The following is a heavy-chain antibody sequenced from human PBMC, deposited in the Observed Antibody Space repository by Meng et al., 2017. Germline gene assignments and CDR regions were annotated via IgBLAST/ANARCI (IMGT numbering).Heavy chain of an antibody. V-gene: IGHV1-69*01. Sequence: VPLVQSGAVVEKPGAWVKVFCKASGGSFSRYASSWVRRAPGQGLEWMGGIIPIFGTANYAQKFQGRVTITADESTSTAYMELSSLRSEDTAVYYCASNDGTGDRTGGDYWGQGTLVTVSS. CDR3: ASNDGTGDRTGGDY. D-gene: IGHD7-27*01. CDR1: GGSFSRYA. J-gene: IGHJ4*02. CDR2: IIPIFGTA.